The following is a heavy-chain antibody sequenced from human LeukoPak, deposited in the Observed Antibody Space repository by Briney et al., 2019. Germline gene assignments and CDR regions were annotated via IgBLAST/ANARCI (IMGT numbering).Heavy chain of an antibody. Sequence: PGGSLRLSCAASGFTFSSYAMSWVRQAPGKGLEWDSAISGSGGSTYYADSVKGRFTISRDNSKNTLYLQMNSLRAEDTAVYYCAKLGELRFFRAYYFDYWGQGTLVTVSS. CDR2: ISGSGGST. D-gene: IGHD3-3*01. J-gene: IGHJ4*02. V-gene: IGHV3-23*01. CDR3: AKLGELRFFRAYYFDY. CDR1: GFTFSSYA.